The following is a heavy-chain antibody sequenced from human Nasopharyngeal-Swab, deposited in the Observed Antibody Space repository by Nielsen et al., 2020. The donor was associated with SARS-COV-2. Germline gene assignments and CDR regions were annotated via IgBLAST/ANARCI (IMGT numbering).Heavy chain of an antibody. J-gene: IGHJ4*02. V-gene: IGHV4-39*01. CDR3: ARQDWLLFDY. D-gene: IGHD3-9*01. CDR2: IYYSGST. CDR1: GGSISSSSYY. Sequence: SETLSPTCTLSGGSISSSSYYWGWIRQPPGKGLEWIGSIYYSGSTYYNPSLKSRVTISVDTSKNQFSLKLSSMTAADTAVYYCARQDWLLFDYWGQGTLVTVSS.